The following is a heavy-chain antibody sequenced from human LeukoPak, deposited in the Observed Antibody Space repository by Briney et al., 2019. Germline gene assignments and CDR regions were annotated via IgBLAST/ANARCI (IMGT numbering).Heavy chain of an antibody. Sequence: SETLSLTCTVSGASISSYYWSWIRQPPGKGLEWIGYIYYSGSTNYNPSLKSRVTISVDTSKNQFSLKLSSVTAADTAVYYCARVHCSSTSCYKGDNWFDPWGQGTLVTVSS. V-gene: IGHV4-59*08. J-gene: IGHJ5*02. CDR3: ARVHCSSTSCYKGDNWFDP. CDR2: IYYSGST. D-gene: IGHD2-2*02. CDR1: GASISSYY.